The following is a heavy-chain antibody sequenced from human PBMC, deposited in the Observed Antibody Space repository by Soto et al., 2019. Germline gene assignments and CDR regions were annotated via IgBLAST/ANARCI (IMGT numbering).Heavy chain of an antibody. J-gene: IGHJ5*02. CDR2: MSSSGSSI. CDR1: GFTFSGYY. Sequence: QVQLVESGGGVVKPGGSLRLSCAASGFTFSGYYMSWIRQAPGKGLEWVSYMSSSGSSIYYADSVKGRFTISRDNAKKSLFLQTNSLRVEDTAVYYCARGHDYDDYEWFDPWGRGTLVTVS. V-gene: IGHV3-11*01. CDR3: ARGHDYDDYEWFDP. D-gene: IGHD4-17*01.